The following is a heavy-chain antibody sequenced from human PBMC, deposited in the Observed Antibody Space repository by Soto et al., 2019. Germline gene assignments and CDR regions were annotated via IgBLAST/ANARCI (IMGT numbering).Heavy chain of an antibody. V-gene: IGHV1-46*01. D-gene: IGHD2-15*01. CDR3: ARDFYFSPALKDIVVVVAATPNWFDP. CDR2: INPSGGST. Sequence: ASVEVSCKASGYTFTSYYMHWVRQAPGQGLEWMGIINPSGGSTSYAQKFQGRVTMTRDTSTSTVYMELSSLRSEDTAVYYCARDFYFSPALKDIVVVVAATPNWFDPWGQGTLVTVSS. J-gene: IGHJ5*02. CDR1: GYTFTSYY.